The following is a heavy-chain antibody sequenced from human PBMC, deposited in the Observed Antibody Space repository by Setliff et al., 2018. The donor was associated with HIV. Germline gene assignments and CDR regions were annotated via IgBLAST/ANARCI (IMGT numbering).Heavy chain of an antibody. D-gene: IGHD1-7*01. V-gene: IGHV4-38-2*01. CDR1: GFSINSGYS. CDR3: ARGGATGTTRLDY. CDR2: LYNSGTT. Sequence: PSETLSLTCAVSGFSINSGYSWDWIRQSPGKGLEWIGALYNSGTTYYNPSLKSRVTISVDTSQNQFSLRLSSVTAADTAVYYCARGGATGTTRLDYWGQGTLVTVSS. J-gene: IGHJ4*02.